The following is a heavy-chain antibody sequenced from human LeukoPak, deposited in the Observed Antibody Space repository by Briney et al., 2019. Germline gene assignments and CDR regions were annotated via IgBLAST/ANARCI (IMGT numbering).Heavy chain of an antibody. CDR2: IIPIFGTA. CDR3: ASSAYSGPAEYFQH. Sequence: VASVKVSCKASGGTFSSYAISWVRQAPGQGLEWMGGIIPIFGTANYAQKFQGRVTITADKSTSTAYMELSSLRSEDTAVYYCASSAYSGPAEYFQHWGQGTLVTVSS. CDR1: GGTFSSYA. J-gene: IGHJ1*01. D-gene: IGHD2-15*01. V-gene: IGHV1-69*06.